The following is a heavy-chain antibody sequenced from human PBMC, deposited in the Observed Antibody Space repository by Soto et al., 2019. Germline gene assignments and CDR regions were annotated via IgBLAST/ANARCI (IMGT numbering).Heavy chain of an antibody. CDR3: TTAWGAYDSGYYFVDF. CDR1: GFTFSNAW. D-gene: IGHD3-22*01. J-gene: IGHJ4*02. Sequence: PGGSLRLSCAASGFTFSNAWVSWVRQAPGKGLEWVGRVKSKADGGTTDYTAPVKGRFTISRDDSKNTLYLQMNSLKTEDTGVYFCTTAWGAYDSGYYFVDFWGQGPLVTVSS. CDR2: VKSKADGGTT. V-gene: IGHV3-15*01.